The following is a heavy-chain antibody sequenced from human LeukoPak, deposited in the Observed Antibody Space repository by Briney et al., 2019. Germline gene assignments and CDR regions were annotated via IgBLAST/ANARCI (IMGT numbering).Heavy chain of an antibody. CDR3: ARAIRADRRGSWFDP. D-gene: IGHD6-6*01. CDR2: MNPNSGNT. V-gene: IGHV1-8*03. J-gene: IGHJ5*02. Sequence: ASVKVSCKASGYTFTSYDINWVRQATGQGLEWMGWMNPNSGNTGYAQKFQGRVTFSRNTSITTAYMELSSLRSEDTAVYYCARAIRADRRGSWFDPWGQGTLVTVSS. CDR1: GYTFTSYD.